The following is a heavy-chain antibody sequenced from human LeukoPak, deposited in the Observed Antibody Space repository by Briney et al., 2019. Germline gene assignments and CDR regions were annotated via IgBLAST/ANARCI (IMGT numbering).Heavy chain of an antibody. CDR2: INPSGGST. CDR1: GYTFTGYY. CDR3: AREGYSSGPGYYYYYMDV. Sequence: GASVKVSCKASGYTFTGYYMHWVRQAPGQGLEWMGIINPSGGSTSYAQKFQGRVTMTRDMSTSTVYMELSSLRSEDTAVYYCAREGYSSGPGYYYYYMDVWGKGTTVTVSS. J-gene: IGHJ6*03. D-gene: IGHD6-19*01. V-gene: IGHV1-46*01.